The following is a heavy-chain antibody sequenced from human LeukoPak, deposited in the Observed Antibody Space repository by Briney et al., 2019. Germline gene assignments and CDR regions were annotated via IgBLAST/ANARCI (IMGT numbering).Heavy chain of an antibody. V-gene: IGHV1-3*01. J-gene: IGHJ6*04. CDR2: INAGNGNT. Sequence: ASVKVSCKASGYTFTSYAMHWVRQAPGQRLEWMGWINAGNGNTKYSQKFQGRVTITRDTSASTAYMELSSLRSEDTAVYYCARDLQYYYGSGTYYNGYGMDVWGKGTTVTVSS. D-gene: IGHD3-10*01. CDR1: GYTFTSYA. CDR3: ARDLQYYYGSGTYYNGYGMDV.